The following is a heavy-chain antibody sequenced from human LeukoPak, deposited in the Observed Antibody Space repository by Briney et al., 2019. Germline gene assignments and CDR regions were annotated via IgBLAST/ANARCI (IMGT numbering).Heavy chain of an antibody. J-gene: IGHJ4*02. CDR2: ISAYNGNT. Sequence: GASVKVSCKASGYTFTSYGISWVRQAPGQGLEWIGWISAYNGNTNYAQKLQGRVTMTTDTSTSTAYMELSRLRSDDTAVYYCARGAFCSGGSCYLDYWGQGTLVTVSS. CDR1: GYTFTSYG. V-gene: IGHV1-18*01. CDR3: ARGAFCSGGSCYLDY. D-gene: IGHD2-15*01.